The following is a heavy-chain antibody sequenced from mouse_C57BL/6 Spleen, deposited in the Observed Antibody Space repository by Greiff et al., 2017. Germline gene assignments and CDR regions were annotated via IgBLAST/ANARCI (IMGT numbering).Heavy chain of an antibody. CDR1: GYAFSSSW. D-gene: IGHD2-14*01. CDR3: ATVRRTGDY. CDR2: IYPGDGDT. Sequence: VQLQQSGPELVKPGASVKISCKASGYAFSSSWMNWVKQRPGKGLEWIGRIYPGDGDTNYNGKFKGKATLTAAKSSSTASMQLSSLTSEDSAVYFCATVRRTGDYWGQGTTLTVSS. V-gene: IGHV1-82*01. J-gene: IGHJ2*01.